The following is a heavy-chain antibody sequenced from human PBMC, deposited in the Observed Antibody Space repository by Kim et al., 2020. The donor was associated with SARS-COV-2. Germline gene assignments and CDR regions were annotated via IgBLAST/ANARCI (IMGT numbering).Heavy chain of an antibody. D-gene: IGHD3-22*01. Sequence: ASVKVSCKASGYTFTGYYMHWVRQAPGQGLEWMGWINPNSGGTNYAQKFQGRVTMTRDTSISTAYMELSRLRSDDTAVYYCARGEFITMIVVVTNWFDPWGQGTLVTVSS. V-gene: IGHV1-2*02. CDR2: INPNSGGT. CDR3: ARGEFITMIVVVTNWFDP. J-gene: IGHJ5*02. CDR1: GYTFTGYY.